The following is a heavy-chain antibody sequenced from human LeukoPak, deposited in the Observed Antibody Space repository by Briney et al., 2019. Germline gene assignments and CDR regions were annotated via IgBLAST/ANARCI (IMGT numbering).Heavy chain of an antibody. Sequence: SETLSLTCTVSGGSISSSTYYWGWIRQPPGKGLEWIGSIYYTGSTYYNPSLKSRVSISVDTSKNQFSLTLSSVTAADTAVYYCARHQDLSRSYNYGPSPPLDYWGQGTLVTVSS. CDR2: IYYTGST. D-gene: IGHD1-1*01. CDR3: ARHQDLSRSYNYGPSPPLDY. V-gene: IGHV4-39*01. J-gene: IGHJ4*02. CDR1: GGSISSSTYY.